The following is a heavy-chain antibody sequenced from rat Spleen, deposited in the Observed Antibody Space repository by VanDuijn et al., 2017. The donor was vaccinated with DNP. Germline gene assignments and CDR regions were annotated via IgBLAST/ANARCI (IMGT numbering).Heavy chain of an antibody. V-gene: IGHV5S13*01. D-gene: IGHD4-1*01. CDR3: ASGFGWFAY. J-gene: IGHJ3*01. Sequence: EVQLVESGGGLVQPGRSLKLSCAASGFTFSNYGMAWVRQAPKKGLEWVATISTSGGSTYYRDSVKGRFTISRDNATNTLYLRLNSLRSEDTATYYCASGFGWFAYWGQGTLVTVSS. CDR1: GFTFSNYG. CDR2: ISTSGGST.